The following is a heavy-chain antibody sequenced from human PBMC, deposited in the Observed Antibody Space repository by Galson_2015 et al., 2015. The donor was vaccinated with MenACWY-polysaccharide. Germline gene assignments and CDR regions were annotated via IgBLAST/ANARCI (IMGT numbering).Heavy chain of an antibody. V-gene: IGHV4-59*08. J-gene: IGHJ4*02. CDR2: IYYSGST. CDR3: ASDYYDSSGYYRLFDY. Sequence: ETLSLTCTVSGGSISSYYWSWIRQPPGKGLEWIGYIYYSGSTNYNPSLKSRVTISVDTSKNQFSLKLSSVTAADTAVYYCASDYYDSSGYYRLFDYWGQGTLVTASS. CDR1: GGSISSYY. D-gene: IGHD3-22*01.